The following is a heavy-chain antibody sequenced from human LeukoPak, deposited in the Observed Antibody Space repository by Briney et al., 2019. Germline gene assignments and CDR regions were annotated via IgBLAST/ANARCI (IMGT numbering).Heavy chain of an antibody. CDR1: GFTFSSYE. Sequence: GGSLRLSCAASGFTFSSYEMNWVRQAPGKGLEWVSYISSSGSTIYYADSVKGRFTISRDNAKNSLYLQMNSLRAEDTAVYYCARGYCSSTSCFKRGSHWFDPWGQGTLVTVSS. CDR3: ARGYCSSTSCFKRGSHWFDP. J-gene: IGHJ5*02. CDR2: ISSSGSTI. D-gene: IGHD2-2*01. V-gene: IGHV3-48*03.